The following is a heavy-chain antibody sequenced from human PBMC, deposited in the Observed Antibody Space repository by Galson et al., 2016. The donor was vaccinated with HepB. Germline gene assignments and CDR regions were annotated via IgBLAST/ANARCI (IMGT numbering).Heavy chain of an antibody. J-gene: IGHJ3*02. Sequence: SLRLSCAGSGFTFSSYAMNWVRQAPGKGLEWVSSIRDGDGRTHYADSVKGRFTISRDNSKNTLSLQMNSLRAEDTAIYYRAKISLGGYSSGWGGSFDIWGQGTKVTVSS. D-gene: IGHD6-19*01. V-gene: IGHV3-23*01. CDR3: AKISLGGYSSGWGGSFDI. CDR2: IRDGDGRT. CDR1: GFTFSSYA.